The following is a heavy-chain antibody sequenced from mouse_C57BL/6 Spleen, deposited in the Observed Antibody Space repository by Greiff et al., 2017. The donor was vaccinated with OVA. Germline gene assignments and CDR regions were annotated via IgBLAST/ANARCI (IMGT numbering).Heavy chain of an antibody. CDR1: GYAFSSYW. Sequence: QVQLKQSGAELVKPGASVKISCKASGYAFSSYWMNWVKQRPGKGLEWIGQIYPGDGDTNYNGKFKGKATLTADKSSSTAYMQLSSLTSEDSAVYFCARSSLTGNFAYWGQGTLVTVSA. V-gene: IGHV1-80*01. CDR2: IYPGDGDT. J-gene: IGHJ3*01. D-gene: IGHD2-1*01. CDR3: ARSSLTGNFAY.